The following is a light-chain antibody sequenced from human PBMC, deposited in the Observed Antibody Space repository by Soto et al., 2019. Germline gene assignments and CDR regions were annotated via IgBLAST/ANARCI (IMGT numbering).Light chain of an antibody. CDR1: QSLVYSDGNTY. J-gene: IGKJ3*01. CDR3: MQGTHYP. CDR2: KVS. V-gene: IGKV2-30*01. Sequence: DVVMTQSPLSLPVTLGQPASISCRSSQSLVYSDGNTYLNWFQQRPGQSPRRLIYKVSNRDSGVPDRCSGSGSGTDFTLKISRVEAEDVGVYYCMQGTHYPFGPGTKVDIK.